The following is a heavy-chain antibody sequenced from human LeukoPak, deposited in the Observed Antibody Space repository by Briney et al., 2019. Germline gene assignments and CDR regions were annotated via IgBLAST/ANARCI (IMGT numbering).Heavy chain of an antibody. D-gene: IGHD1-26*01. J-gene: IGHJ4*02. CDR2: IDKHGSGK. V-gene: IGHV3-7*01. CDR1: GFTFSTSW. Sequence: PGGSLRLSCAASGFTFSTSWGTWVRQAPGKGLERVANIDKHGSGKYYVDSVKGRFAISRDYASNSVFLQMDSLRAEDTSVYYCARDAGWGYYDLWGQGTPVTVSS. CDR3: ARDAGWGYYDL.